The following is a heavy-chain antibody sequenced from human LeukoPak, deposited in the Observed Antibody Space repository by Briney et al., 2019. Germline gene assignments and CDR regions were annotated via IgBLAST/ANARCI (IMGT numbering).Heavy chain of an antibody. V-gene: IGHV4-39*01. J-gene: IGHJ4*02. CDR3: ARRAIVATIDD. CDR1: GGSISSTSYY. Sequence: SETLSLTCSVSGGSISSTSYYWAWIRQPRGKGLEWIGSIYYGGSTFYNPSLKSRVTISADTSNNHFSLKLSSVTAADTAVYYCARRAIVATIDDWGQGTLVTVSS. CDR2: IYYGGST. D-gene: IGHD5-12*01.